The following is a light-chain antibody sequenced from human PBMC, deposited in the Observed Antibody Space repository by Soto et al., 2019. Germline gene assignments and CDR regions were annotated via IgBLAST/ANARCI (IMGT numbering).Light chain of an antibody. Sequence: QSVLTQPPSISGAPGQRVTISCTGSSSNIGAGSDVHWYHQLPGTAPKLLIYGNTNRPSGVPDRFSGSKSGTSASLAIAGLQTEDEGDYYCAVWDESLNALVFGGGTQLTVL. CDR3: AVWDESLNALV. CDR2: GNT. CDR1: SSNIGAGSD. V-gene: IGLV1-40*01. J-gene: IGLJ3*02.